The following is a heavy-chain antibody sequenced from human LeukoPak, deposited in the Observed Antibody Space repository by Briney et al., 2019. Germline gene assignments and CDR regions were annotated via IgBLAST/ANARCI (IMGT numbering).Heavy chain of an antibody. CDR3: AKTPGGYYDILTGYYPFDY. V-gene: IGHV3-48*01. J-gene: IGHJ4*02. D-gene: IGHD3-9*01. Sequence: GGSLRLSCAASGFTFSSYSMNWVRQTPGKGLEWVSYISSSTSTIKYADSVKGRFTISRDNSKNTLYLQMNSLRVEDTAVYYCAKTPGGYYDILTGYYPFDYWGQGTLVTVSS. CDR1: GFTFSSYS. CDR2: ISSSTSTI.